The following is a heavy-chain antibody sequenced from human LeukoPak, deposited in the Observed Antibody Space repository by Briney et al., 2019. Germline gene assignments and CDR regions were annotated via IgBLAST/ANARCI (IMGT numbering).Heavy chain of an antibody. CDR3: ARADRLHGGPYLIGP. Sequence: ASVKVSCKTSRYRFTDYYIHWVRQAPGQGLERMGWINPNSGGTSSAQKFQGRVTMTRDTSITTVYMEVSWLTSDDTAIYYCARADRLHGGPYLIGPWGQGTLVTVSS. CDR1: RYRFTDYY. J-gene: IGHJ5*02. V-gene: IGHV1-2*02. CDR2: INPNSGGT. D-gene: IGHD2-21*01.